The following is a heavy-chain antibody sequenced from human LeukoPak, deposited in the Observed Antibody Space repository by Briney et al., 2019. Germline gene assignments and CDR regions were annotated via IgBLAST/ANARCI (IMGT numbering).Heavy chain of an antibody. CDR1: GYTFTGYC. Sequence: ASVKVSCKASGYTFTGYCMHWVRQAPGQGLEWMGWINPNSGGTNYAQKFQGRVTMTRDTSISTAYMELSRLRSDDTAVYYCAREENSSGWYACAFDIWGQGTMVTVSS. V-gene: IGHV1-2*02. CDR2: INPNSGGT. CDR3: AREENSSGWYACAFDI. J-gene: IGHJ3*02. D-gene: IGHD6-19*01.